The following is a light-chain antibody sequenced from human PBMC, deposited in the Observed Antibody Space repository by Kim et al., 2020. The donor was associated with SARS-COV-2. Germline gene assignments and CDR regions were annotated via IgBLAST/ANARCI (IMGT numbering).Light chain of an antibody. CDR3: QQCGNLPST. CDR1: QDIGSC. V-gene: IGKV1-33*01. CDR2: VAS. J-gene: IGKJ5*01. Sequence: DIQLTQSPFSLSAFAGDRVTITCQASQDIGSCLNWYQQKAGKAPKLLIYVASNLERGVPSRFSGSGSGTHFSFTISSLQPEDVATYYCQQCGNLPSTFGQGTRLEIK.